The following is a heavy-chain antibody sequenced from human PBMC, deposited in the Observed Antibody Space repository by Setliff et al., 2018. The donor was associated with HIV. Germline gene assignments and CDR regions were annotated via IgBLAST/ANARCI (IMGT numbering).Heavy chain of an antibody. V-gene: IGHV3-21*01. CDR1: GFTFSSYS. Sequence: GGSLRLSCAASGFTFSSYSMNWVRQAPGKGLEWVSSISTSSSFIYYAASVKGRFTISRENAKNSLYLQMNSLRAGDTAVYYCARGLGYCSGGSCDHAFDIWGQGTMVTVSS. J-gene: IGHJ3*02. D-gene: IGHD2-15*01. CDR2: ISTSSSFI. CDR3: ARGLGYCSGGSCDHAFDI.